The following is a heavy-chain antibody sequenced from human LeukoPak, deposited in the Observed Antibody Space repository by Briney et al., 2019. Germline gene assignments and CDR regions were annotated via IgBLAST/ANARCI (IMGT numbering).Heavy chain of an antibody. J-gene: IGHJ4*02. Sequence: PSETLSLTCTVSGGSTSSHFWSWIRQPPGKGLEWIGNIYTGGITNYNPSLKSGVTISIDTSKNQLSLHLASVTAADTAVYYCTKATKWLAFDDWGRGTLVTVSS. V-gene: IGHV4-59*11. CDR1: GGSTSSHF. CDR2: IYTGGIT. CDR3: TKATKWLAFDD. D-gene: IGHD6-19*01.